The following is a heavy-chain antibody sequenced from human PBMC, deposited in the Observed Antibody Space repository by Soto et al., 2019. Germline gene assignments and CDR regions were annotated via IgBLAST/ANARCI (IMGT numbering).Heavy chain of an antibody. CDR1: GGSISSSSYY. J-gene: IGHJ5*02. V-gene: IGHV4-39*01. Sequence: SETLSLTCTVSGGSISSSSYYWGWIRQPPGKGLEWIGSIYYSGSTYYNPSLKSRVTISVDTSKNQFSLKLSSVTAADTAVYYCARLYYYGSGSWSSWFDPWGQGTLVT. CDR3: ARLYYYGSGSWSSWFDP. CDR2: IYYSGST. D-gene: IGHD3-10*01.